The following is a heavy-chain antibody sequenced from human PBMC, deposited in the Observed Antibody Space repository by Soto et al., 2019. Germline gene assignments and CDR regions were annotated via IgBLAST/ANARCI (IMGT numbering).Heavy chain of an antibody. CDR3: ARIGYSSSSFVX. CDR1: GFTFSNCW. D-gene: IGHD6-13*01. Sequence: PGGSLRLSCAASGFTFSNCWMSWVRQAPGKGLEWVANLKQDGSVKYYVDSLRGRFTISRDNAKNSLYLQMNSRRAEDTAVYHCARIGYSSSSFVXWGQGTLVTVS. V-gene: IGHV3-7*01. J-gene: IGHJ4*02. CDR2: LKQDGSVK.